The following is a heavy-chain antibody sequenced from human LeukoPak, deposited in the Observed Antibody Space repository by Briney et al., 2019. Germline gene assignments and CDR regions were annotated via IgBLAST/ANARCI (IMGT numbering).Heavy chain of an antibody. V-gene: IGHV1-18*01. CDR1: GYTLTSFR. J-gene: IGHJ4*02. CDR2: FSAYNGNT. D-gene: IGHD3-22*01. CDR3: ARQALNYYDSSGYPDY. Sequence: ASVKLSCEVSGYTLTSFRIMWVREARGQGREWRGLFSAYNGNTNYAQKLQGRVTMTTDTSTSTAYMELRSLRSDDTAVYYCARQALNYYDSSGYPDYWGQGTLVTVSS.